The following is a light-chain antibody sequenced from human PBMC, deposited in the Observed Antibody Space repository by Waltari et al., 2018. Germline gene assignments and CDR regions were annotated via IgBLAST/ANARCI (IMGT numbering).Light chain of an antibody. J-gene: IGLJ1*01. CDR2: EVS. V-gene: IGLV2-14*01. CDR1: SSDIGSYNY. Sequence: QSALTQPASVSASPGQSIPISCTGTSSDIGSYNYVSWYQQHPGKAPNLMIYEVSNRPSGVSNRLSGSKSGNTASLTISGLQAEDEADYYCSSYTTSNSYVFGAGTKVTVL. CDR3: SSYTTSNSYV.